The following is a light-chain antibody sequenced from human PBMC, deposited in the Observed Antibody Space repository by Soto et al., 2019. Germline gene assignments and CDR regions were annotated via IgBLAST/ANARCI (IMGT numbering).Light chain of an antibody. CDR2: LNSDGSH. CDR1: SGHSSYA. J-gene: IGLJ2*01. V-gene: IGLV4-69*01. CDR3: QTWGTGIVV. Sequence: QPVLTQSPSASASLGASVKLTCTLSSGHSSYAIAWHQQQPEKGPRYLMKLNSDGSHSQGDGIPDRFSGSSSGAARYLTISSLQSEDEADYYCQTWGTGIVVFGGGTQLTVL.